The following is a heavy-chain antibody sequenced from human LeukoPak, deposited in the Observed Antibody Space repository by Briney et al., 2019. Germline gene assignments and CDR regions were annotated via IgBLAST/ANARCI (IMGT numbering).Heavy chain of an antibody. D-gene: IGHD3-9*01. CDR1: GYTFTGYY. J-gene: IGHJ4*02. Sequence: ASVKVSCKASGYTFTGYYIHWVRQAPGQGLEWMGWINPNSGGTNYPQKFQGRVTMTRDTSISTAYMELSRLRSDDTVVYYCAREFTYYDILTGYDSMYYFDYWGQGTLVTVSS. CDR3: AREFTYYDILTGYDSMYYFDY. CDR2: INPNSGGT. V-gene: IGHV1-2*02.